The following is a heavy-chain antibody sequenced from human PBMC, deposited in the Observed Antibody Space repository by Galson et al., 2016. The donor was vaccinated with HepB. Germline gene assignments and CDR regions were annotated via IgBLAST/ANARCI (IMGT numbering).Heavy chain of an antibody. Sequence: SLRLSCAASGFSFSPYSMSWVRQAPGKGLEWVASVTSGNSFIYYADSVKGRFTISRESAKNSLYLQMNSLRGEDTAVYYCARSPNVLRFLEWFFDSWGKGTLVTVSS. CDR1: GFSFSPYS. CDR3: ARSPNVLRFLEWFFDS. V-gene: IGHV3-21*01. J-gene: IGHJ4*02. CDR2: VTSGNSFI. D-gene: IGHD3-3*01.